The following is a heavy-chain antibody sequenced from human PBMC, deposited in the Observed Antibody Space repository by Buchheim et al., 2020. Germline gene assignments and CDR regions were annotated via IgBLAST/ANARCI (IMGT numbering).Heavy chain of an antibody. CDR1: GFTFSSYS. CDR3: ARATEYSSGYYYYYYYMDV. D-gene: IGHD6-19*01. Sequence: EVQLVESGGGLVQPGGSLRLSCAASGFTFSSYSMNWVRQAPGKGLEWVSYISSSSSTIYYADSVKGRFTISRDNAKNSLYLQMNSLRAEDTAVYYCARATEYSSGYYYYYYYMDVWGKGTT. V-gene: IGHV3-48*01. CDR2: ISSSSSTI. J-gene: IGHJ6*03.